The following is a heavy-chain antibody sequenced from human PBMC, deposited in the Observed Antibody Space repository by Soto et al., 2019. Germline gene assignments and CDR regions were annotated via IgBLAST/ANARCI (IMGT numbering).Heavy chain of an antibody. CDR1: GYTFTSFG. Sequence: ASVKVSCKTSGYTFTSFGVIWVRQAPGQGLEWLGWISAYNGNTNYAQKFQGRVTMTTDTSTSTADMELRGLRSDDTAVYYCARASGGWSNNWFDPWGQGTLVTVSS. CDR3: ARASGGWSNNWFDP. V-gene: IGHV1-18*01. D-gene: IGHD6-19*01. CDR2: ISAYNGNT. J-gene: IGHJ5*02.